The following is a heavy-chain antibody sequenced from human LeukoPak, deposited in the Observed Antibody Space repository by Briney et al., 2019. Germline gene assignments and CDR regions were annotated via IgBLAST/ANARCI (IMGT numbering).Heavy chain of an antibody. CDR2: ISYDGKNI. J-gene: IGHJ4*02. Sequence: GGSLRLSCAPSGFTVSSSYMSWVRQAPGKGLDWVSAISYDGKNIHYADSVKGRFTISRDNSRNTVYLQMNSLRVEDTAVYYCVKTYSRESGYDFFFHYWGQGTRVTVSS. D-gene: IGHD5-12*01. V-gene: IGHV3-30*18. CDR3: VKTYSRESGYDFFFHY. CDR1: GFTVSSSY.